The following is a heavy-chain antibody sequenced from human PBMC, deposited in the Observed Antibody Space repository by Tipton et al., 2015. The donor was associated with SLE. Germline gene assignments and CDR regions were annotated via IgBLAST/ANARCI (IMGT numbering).Heavy chain of an antibody. CDR3: TRDDDFWSGCFFDY. V-gene: IGHV4-59*12. CDR1: GGSISSYY. Sequence: TLSLTCTVSGGSISSYYWSWIRQPPGKGLEWIGTIYYSGSTYYNPSLKSRVTISVDTSKNQFSLKLSSVTAADTAVYYCTRDDDFWSGCFFDYWGQGTLVTVSS. J-gene: IGHJ4*02. CDR2: IYYSGST. D-gene: IGHD3-3*01.